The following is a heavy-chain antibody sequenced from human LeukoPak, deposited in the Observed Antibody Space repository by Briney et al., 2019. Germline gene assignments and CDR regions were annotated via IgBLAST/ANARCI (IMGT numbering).Heavy chain of an antibody. CDR2: ISAYNGNT. V-gene: IGHV1-18*01. CDR1: GYTFTSYG. CDR3: ARVFSITIFGVVMPGAFDI. D-gene: IGHD3-3*01. Sequence: ASVKVSCKASGYTFTSYGISWVRQAPGQGLEWMGWISAYNGNTNYAQKLQGRVTMTTDTSTSTAYMELRSLRSDDTAVYYCARVFSITIFGVVMPGAFDIWGQGTMATVSS. J-gene: IGHJ3*02.